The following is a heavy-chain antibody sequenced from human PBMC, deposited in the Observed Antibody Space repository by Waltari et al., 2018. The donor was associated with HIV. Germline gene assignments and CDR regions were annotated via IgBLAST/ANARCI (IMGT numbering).Heavy chain of an antibody. CDR2: IRYDGSNK. Sequence: QVQLVESGGGVVQPGGSLRLSGAASGFTFSSYGMHWVRQAPGKGLEWVAFIRYDGSNKYYADSVKGRFTIARDNSKNTLYLEMNSLRAEDTAVYYCSKDDSSGYPPSIGLDYWGQGTLVTVSS. CDR3: SKDDSSGYPPSIGLDY. CDR1: GFTFSSYG. V-gene: IGHV3-30*02. D-gene: IGHD3-22*01. J-gene: IGHJ4*02.